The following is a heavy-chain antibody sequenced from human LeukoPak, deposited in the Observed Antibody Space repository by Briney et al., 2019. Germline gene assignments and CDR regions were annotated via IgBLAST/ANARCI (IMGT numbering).Heavy chain of an antibody. CDR2: ISTYNGDR. CDR3: SRDPSNTSGWYIYFDY. V-gene: IGHV1-18*01. J-gene: IGHJ4*02. Sequence: ASVNVSCKASVYTFTKYGITWLRQSPGRGLEWMGWISTYNGDRKYAQKFQGRVTLTTDTATTTAYMELRSLRSDDTAVYYCSRDPSNTSGWYIYFDYWGQGTLVTVSS. D-gene: IGHD6-19*01. CDR1: VYTFTKYG.